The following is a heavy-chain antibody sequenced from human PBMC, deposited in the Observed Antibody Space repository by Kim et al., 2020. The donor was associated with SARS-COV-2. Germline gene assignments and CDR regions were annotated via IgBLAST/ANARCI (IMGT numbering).Heavy chain of an antibody. Sequence: SETLSLTCTVSGGSISSGSYYWSWIRQPAGKGLEWIGRIYTSGSTNYNPSLKSRVTISVDTSKNQFSLKLSSVTAADTAVYYCARSPPSYGDYYFDYWGQGTLVTVSS. V-gene: IGHV4-61*02. CDR2: IYTSGST. CDR1: GGSISSGSYY. D-gene: IGHD4-17*01. J-gene: IGHJ4*02. CDR3: ARSPPSYGDYYFDY.